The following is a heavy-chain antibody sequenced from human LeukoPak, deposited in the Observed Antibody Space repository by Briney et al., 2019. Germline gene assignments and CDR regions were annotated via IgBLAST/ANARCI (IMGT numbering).Heavy chain of an antibody. CDR1: GFIFSHYG. CDR3: ARDAQRGFDYSNSLDY. D-gene: IGHD4-11*01. Sequence: GKSLRLSCAASGFIFSHYGMHWGRQAPGKGLEWVAVIWSDATNRFYGASVKGRFTISRDNSQNTVFLQMNSLRAEDTAIYYSARDAQRGFDYSNSLDYWGHGPLVTVSS. CDR2: IWSDATNR. V-gene: IGHV3-33*01. J-gene: IGHJ4*01.